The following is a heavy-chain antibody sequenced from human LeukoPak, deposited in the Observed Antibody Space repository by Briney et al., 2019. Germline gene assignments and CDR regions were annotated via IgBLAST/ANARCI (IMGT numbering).Heavy chain of an antibody. V-gene: IGHV1-18*01. Sequence: GASVKVSCKASGYTFTSYDINWVRQATGQGLEWMGWISGYNGNPKYAQKLQGRVTMTTDTSTSTAYMELRSLTSDDTAVYYCARVRYQLLEYFDYWGQGTLVTVSS. CDR1: GYTFTSYD. J-gene: IGHJ4*02. CDR2: ISGYNGNP. D-gene: IGHD2-2*01. CDR3: ARVRYQLLEYFDY.